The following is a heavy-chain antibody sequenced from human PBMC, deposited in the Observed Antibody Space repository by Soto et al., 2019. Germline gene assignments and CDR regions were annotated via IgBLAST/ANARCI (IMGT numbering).Heavy chain of an antibody. J-gene: IGHJ2*01. V-gene: IGHV3-74*01. Sequence: GGSLRLSCAASGFTFNSYWMHWVRQAPGKGLVWVSHINSDGSDTTCADSVKGRFTISRDNAKNTLYLQMNSLRAEDTAVYYCAKYLGTYFDLWGRGNLVTVSS. D-gene: IGHD2-2*02. CDR2: INSDGSDT. CDR1: GFTFNSYW. CDR3: AKYLGTYFDL.